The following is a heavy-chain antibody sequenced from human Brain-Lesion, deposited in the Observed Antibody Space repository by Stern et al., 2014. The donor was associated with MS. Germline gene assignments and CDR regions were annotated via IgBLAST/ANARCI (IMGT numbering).Heavy chain of an antibody. V-gene: IGHV4-61*02. CDR2: IFNSGST. CDR1: GGSISSGGYY. D-gene: IGHD2-2*01. J-gene: IGHJ6*02. Sequence: QVQLQQSGPGLVKPSQTLSLSCTVSGGSISSGGYYWSWIRQPAGKGLEWIGRIFNSGSTSYNPPLKSPVTISIDTSKNQFSLRLNPMTAADTAVYYCARGRVVPGFQYYATDVWGQGTTVIVSS. CDR3: ARGRVVPGFQYYATDV.